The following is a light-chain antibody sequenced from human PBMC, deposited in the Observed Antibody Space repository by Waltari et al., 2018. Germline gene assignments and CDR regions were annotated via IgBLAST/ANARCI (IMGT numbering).Light chain of an antibody. Sequence: QMTQSPSARSASVGDSVTITCRAGQSIGYYLNWYQQKPGKTPTVLIYAASSLESGVPSRFSGSGSGTDFTLTITSLQPEDSATYYCQQRDSTPYTFGQGTKLEIK. CDR1: QSIGYY. J-gene: IGKJ2*01. CDR3: QQRDSTPYT. V-gene: IGKV1-39*01. CDR2: AAS.